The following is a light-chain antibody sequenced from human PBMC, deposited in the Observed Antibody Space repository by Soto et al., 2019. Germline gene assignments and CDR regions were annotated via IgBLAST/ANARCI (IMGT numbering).Light chain of an antibody. CDR2: GDT. J-gene: IGLJ2*01. V-gene: IGLV1-40*01. CDR1: SSNIGAGYD. CDR3: QSYDNSLSGLEV. Sequence: QSVLTQPPSVSGAPGQRVTISCTGSSSNIGAGYDVHWYQQLPGTAPKLLIYGDTNRPSGVPDRFSGSKSGTSASLAITGLQPEDEAVYYCQSYDNSLSGLEVFGGGTKLTVL.